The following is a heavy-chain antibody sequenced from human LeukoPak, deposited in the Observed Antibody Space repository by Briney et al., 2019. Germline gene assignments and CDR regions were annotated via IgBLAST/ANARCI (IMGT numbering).Heavy chain of an antibody. J-gene: IGHJ4*02. D-gene: IGHD2-2*01. CDR3: ARVKASSTSWTFDQ. V-gene: IGHV4-4*07. CDR1: GGSTNSYY. CDR2: IYSSGST. Sequence: SETLSLTCSVSGGSTNSYYWSWIRQSGGKGLEWIGRIYSSGSTVYNPSLNSRLATSIDTSKNQFSLTLKSVTATDTAVYYCARVKASSTSWTFDQWGQGALVTVSS.